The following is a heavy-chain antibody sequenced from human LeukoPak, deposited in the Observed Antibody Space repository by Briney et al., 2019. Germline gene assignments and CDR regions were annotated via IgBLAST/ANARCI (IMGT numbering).Heavy chain of an antibody. CDR2: IIRIFGTA. Sequence: SVKVSCKASGGTFSSYAISWVRQAPGQGLEWMGGIIRIFGTANYAQKLQGRVTITADESTSTAYMELSSLRSEDTAVYYCARDRVQESYYYYYMDVWGKGTTVTISS. V-gene: IGHV1-69*13. CDR3: ARDRVQESYYYYYMDV. CDR1: GGTFSSYA. J-gene: IGHJ6*03. D-gene: IGHD1-1*01.